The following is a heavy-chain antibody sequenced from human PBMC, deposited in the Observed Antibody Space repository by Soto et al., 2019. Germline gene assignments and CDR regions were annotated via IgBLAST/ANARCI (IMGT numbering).Heavy chain of an antibody. V-gene: IGHV3-21*01. D-gene: IGHD3-10*01. J-gene: IGHJ4*02. Sequence: GGSLRLSCAASGFTFSSYWMHWVRQAPGKGLVWVSSISSSSSYIYYADSVKGRFTISRDNAKNSLYLQMNSLRAEDTAVYYCARDYGSGERHIFDYWGQGTLVTVSS. CDR2: ISSSSSYI. CDR3: ARDYGSGERHIFDY. CDR1: GFTFSSYW.